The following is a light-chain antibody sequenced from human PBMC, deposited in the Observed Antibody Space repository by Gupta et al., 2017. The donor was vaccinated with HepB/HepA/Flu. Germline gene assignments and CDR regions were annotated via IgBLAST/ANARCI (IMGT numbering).Light chain of an antibody. V-gene: IGLV1-47*01. CDR2: QNT. J-gene: IGLJ2*01. CDR1: RSDIGSNY. CDR3: STWEDILNGVV. Sequence: QSVLTQSPSPSGTPGQRVPLSCSGSRSDIGSNYVYWYQQFPGTAPKLLIYQNTQRPSGVPDRFSGSKSGTSASLTINGLQSEDEAHYYCSTWEDILNGVVFGGGTRLTVL.